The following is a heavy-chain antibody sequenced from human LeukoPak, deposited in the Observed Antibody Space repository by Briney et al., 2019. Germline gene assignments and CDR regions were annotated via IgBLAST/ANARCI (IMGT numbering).Heavy chain of an antibody. CDR3: AALVGDTQDY. D-gene: IGHD2-8*02. CDR1: GGSISSGGYS. Sequence: TSGTLSLTCAVSGGSISSGGYSWSWIRQPPGKGLEWIGYIYHSGSTYYNSSLKSRVTISVDRSKNQFSLKLSSVTAADTAVYYCAALVGDTQDYWGQGTLVTVSS. V-gene: IGHV4-30-2*01. J-gene: IGHJ4*02. CDR2: IYHSGST.